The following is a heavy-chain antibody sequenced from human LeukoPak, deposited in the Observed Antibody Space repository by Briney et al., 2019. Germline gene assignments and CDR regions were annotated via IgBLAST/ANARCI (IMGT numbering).Heavy chain of an antibody. Sequence: GGSLRLSCAASGFTFSSYGMHWVRQAPGKGLEWVAVISYDGSNKYYADSVKGRFTISRGNSKNTLYLQMNSLRAEDTAVHYCAKDLGEQWLVPEEVDYWGQGTLVTVSS. D-gene: IGHD6-19*01. J-gene: IGHJ4*02. CDR2: ISYDGSNK. CDR1: GFTFSSYG. CDR3: AKDLGEQWLVPEEVDY. V-gene: IGHV3-30*18.